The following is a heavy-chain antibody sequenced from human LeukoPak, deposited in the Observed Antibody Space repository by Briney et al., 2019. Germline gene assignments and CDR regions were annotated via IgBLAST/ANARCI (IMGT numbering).Heavy chain of an antibody. Sequence: GGSLRLSCAASGFTFSNAWMSWVRQAPGKGLEWVGRIQSKTDGGTTDYAAPVKGRFTISRDDSKNTLYLQMNSLKTEDTAVYYCTTDLNARGNYYDSSGFISTTDYWGQGTLVTVSS. CDR3: TTDLNARGNYYDSSGFISTTDY. V-gene: IGHV3-15*01. CDR2: IQSKTDGGTT. D-gene: IGHD3-22*01. J-gene: IGHJ4*02. CDR1: GFTFSNAW.